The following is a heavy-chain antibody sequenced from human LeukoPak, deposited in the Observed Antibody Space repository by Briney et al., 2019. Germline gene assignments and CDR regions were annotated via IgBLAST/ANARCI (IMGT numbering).Heavy chain of an antibody. J-gene: IGHJ4*02. CDR2: IYLSTGLT. Sequence: ASVVVSCKASGYTFTDYYLHWVRQAPAQGLEWMGYIYLSTGLTNPPQKLQARITLSRDTSITTAYMELNGLTSADTAVYYCARDGFGDYVYFDYWGQGTLVTVSS. D-gene: IGHD4-17*01. CDR3: ARDGFGDYVYFDY. V-gene: IGHV1-2*02. CDR1: GYTFTDYY.